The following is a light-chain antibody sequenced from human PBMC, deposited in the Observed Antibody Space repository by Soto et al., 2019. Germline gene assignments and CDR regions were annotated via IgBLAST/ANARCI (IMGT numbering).Light chain of an antibody. CDR1: SSNIGNNY. V-gene: IGLV1-47*01. CDR3: AAWDDSLSGRGV. Sequence: SVLTQPPSASGTPGQRVTISCSGSSSNIGNNYVYWYQLVPGTAPKLLIYRNDQRPSGVSDRFSGSRSGTSASLAISGLRSEDEADYYCAAWDDSLSGRGVFGGGTKLTVL. J-gene: IGLJ2*01. CDR2: RND.